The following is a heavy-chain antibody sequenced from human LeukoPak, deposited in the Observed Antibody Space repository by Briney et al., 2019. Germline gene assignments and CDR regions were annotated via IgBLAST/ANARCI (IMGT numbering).Heavy chain of an antibody. J-gene: IGHJ6*03. V-gene: IGHV4-4*07. CDR2: IYTSGST. CDR1: GGSISSYY. CDR3: AREFEESWVPYDCWSGYYEYYYYYMDV. Sequence: SETLSVTCIVSGGSISSYYWSWIRQPAGKGVEWIGRIYTSGSTNYNPSLKSRVTMSVDTSKNQFSLKLSSVTAADTAVYYCAREFEESWVPYDCWSGYYEYYYYYMDVWGKGTTVTVSS. D-gene: IGHD3-3*01.